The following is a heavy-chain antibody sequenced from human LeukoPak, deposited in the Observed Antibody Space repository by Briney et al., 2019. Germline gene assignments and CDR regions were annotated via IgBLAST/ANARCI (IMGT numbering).Heavy chain of an antibody. CDR1: GGSISSYY. V-gene: IGHV4-59*01. J-gene: IGHJ4*02. CDR3: ASKIAVAGNYDY. Sequence: SETLSLTCTVSGGSISSYYWSWIRQPPGRGLEWIGYIYYSGSTNYNPSLKSRVTISVDTSKNQFSLKLSSVTAADTAVYYCASKIAVAGNYDYWGQGTLVTVSS. D-gene: IGHD6-19*01. CDR2: IYYSGST.